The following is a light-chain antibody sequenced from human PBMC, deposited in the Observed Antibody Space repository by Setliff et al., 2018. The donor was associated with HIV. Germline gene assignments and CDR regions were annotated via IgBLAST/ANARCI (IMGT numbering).Light chain of an antibody. CDR1: SSDVGGYNY. J-gene: IGLJ1*01. Sequence: QSALTQPASVSGSPGQSITISCTGTSSDVGGYNYVSWYQQHPGKAPKVMIYDVSNRPSGVSNRFSGSKSGNTASLTISGRQAEDEADYYCSSYTSGSTLLFGTGTKVTVL. V-gene: IGLV2-14*03. CDR3: SSYTSGSTLL. CDR2: DVS.